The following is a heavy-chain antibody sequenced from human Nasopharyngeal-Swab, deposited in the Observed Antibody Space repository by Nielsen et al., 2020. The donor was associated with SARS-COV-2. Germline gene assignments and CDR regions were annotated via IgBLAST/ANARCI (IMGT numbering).Heavy chain of an antibody. J-gene: IGHJ4*02. D-gene: IGHD5-18*01. Sequence: GGSLRLSCAASGFTFSSYAMSWGRQAPGKGLEWVSAISGSGGSTYYADSVKGRFTISRDNSKNTLYLQMNSLRAEDTAVYYCAKDPRNTAMVNYFDYWGQGTLVTVSS. CDR1: GFTFSSYA. CDR2: ISGSGGST. CDR3: AKDPRNTAMVNYFDY. V-gene: IGHV3-23*01.